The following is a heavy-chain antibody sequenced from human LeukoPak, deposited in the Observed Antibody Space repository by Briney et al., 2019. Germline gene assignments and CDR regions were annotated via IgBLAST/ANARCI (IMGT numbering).Heavy chain of an antibody. CDR2: ISGSGEST. Sequence: GGSLRLSCAASGFTFSSYAMTWVRQAPGKGLEWVSEISGSGESTYYGDSVKGRFTISRDNSKNTLYLQMNSLRAGDTAIYYCAKSLLTGYYYYYMDVWGKGTTVTVSS. CDR1: GFTFSSYA. V-gene: IGHV3-23*01. CDR3: AKSLLTGYYYYYMDV. D-gene: IGHD2-8*02. J-gene: IGHJ6*03.